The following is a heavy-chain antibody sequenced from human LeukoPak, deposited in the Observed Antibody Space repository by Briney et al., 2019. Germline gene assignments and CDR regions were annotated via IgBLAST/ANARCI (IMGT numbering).Heavy chain of an antibody. J-gene: IGHJ4*02. D-gene: IGHD2-2*01. CDR1: GASLRSETHY. CDR3: ARGRRELKYAPDY. CDR2: ICYTAGA. Sequence: SETLSLTCNVSGASLRSETHYWSWLRQHPGTGPEWIAYICYTAGAYYNPSLESRVSISLDASENQFSLKLSSVTAADTAVYYCARGRRELKYAPDYWGQGTLVTVSS. V-gene: IGHV4-31*03.